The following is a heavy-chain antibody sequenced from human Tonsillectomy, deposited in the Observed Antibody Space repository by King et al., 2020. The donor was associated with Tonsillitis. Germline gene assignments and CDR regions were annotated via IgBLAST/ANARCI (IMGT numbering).Heavy chain of an antibody. Sequence: VQLVESGGGLVKPGGSLRLSCAASGFTFSNAWMSWVRQAPGKGLEWVGRIKSKTDGGTTDYAAPVKDRFTISRDDSKNTLYLQMNSLKTEDTAVYYCTRQPAYYYDSSGPSGAFDIWGQGTMVTVSS. J-gene: IGHJ3*02. CDR3: TRQPAYYYDSSGPSGAFDI. V-gene: IGHV3-15*01. D-gene: IGHD3-22*01. CDR2: IKSKTDGGTT. CDR1: GFTFSNAW.